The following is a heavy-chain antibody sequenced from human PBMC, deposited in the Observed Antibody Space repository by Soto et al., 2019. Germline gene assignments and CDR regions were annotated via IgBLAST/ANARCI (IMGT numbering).Heavy chain of an antibody. CDR3: ARRRVAADGINYFDY. Sequence: AETLSVTCAVYGGSFSVYYWSWIRQPPGKGLEWIGEINHSGSTNYNPSLKSRVTISVDTSKNQFSLKLSSVTAADTAVYYCARRRVAADGINYFDYWGQGTLVTVSS. V-gene: IGHV4-34*01. CDR2: INHSGST. J-gene: IGHJ4*02. CDR1: GGSFSVYY. D-gene: IGHD6-13*01.